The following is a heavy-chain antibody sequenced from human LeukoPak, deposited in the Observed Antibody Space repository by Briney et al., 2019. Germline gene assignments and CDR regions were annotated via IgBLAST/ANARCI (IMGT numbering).Heavy chain of an antibody. J-gene: IGHJ4*02. CDR2: INTDGSIT. V-gene: IGHV3-74*03. CDR1: GFTFSTYL. CDR3: AKQLGYCSDGSCYFPY. D-gene: IGHD2-15*01. Sequence: GGSLRLSCAASGFTFSTYLMHWVRQAPGKGLVWVSRINTDGSITTYADSVKGRFTISRDNAKNTLYLQMNSLRAEDTAVYYCAKQLGYCSDGSCYFPYWGQGTLVTVSS.